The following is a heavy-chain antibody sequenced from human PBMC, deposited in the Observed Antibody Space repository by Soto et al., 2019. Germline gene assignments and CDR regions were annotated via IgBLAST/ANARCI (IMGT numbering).Heavy chain of an antibody. CDR1: GFSLSTSGVG. J-gene: IGHJ4*02. Sequence: QITLKEPGPTLVTPTQTLTLTCTFSGFSLSTSGVGVGWIRQPPGKALDWLAPIYWDDDKRYSPSLKSRRTITTATSNHQVVLTMNTMDTVDTAAYYGAHTDGEYDYFDYSGQGSLVAVSS. D-gene: IGHD3-10*01. V-gene: IGHV2-5*02. CDR3: AHTDGEYDYFDY. CDR2: IYWDDDK.